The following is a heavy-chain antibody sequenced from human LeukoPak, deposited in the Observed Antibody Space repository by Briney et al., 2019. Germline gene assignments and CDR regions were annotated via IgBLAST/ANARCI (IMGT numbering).Heavy chain of an antibody. D-gene: IGHD3-22*01. CDR3: ASRYYDSSGYDY. Sequence: GGSLRLSCAVSGFTFSSYWMGWVRQAPGKGLAWVANINQDESSKYYEDSVKGRFTISRDNADNSLYLQMNSLRAEDTAVYYCASRYYDSSGYDYWGQGTLVTVSS. CDR1: GFTFSSYW. CDR2: INQDESSK. J-gene: IGHJ4*02. V-gene: IGHV3-7*01.